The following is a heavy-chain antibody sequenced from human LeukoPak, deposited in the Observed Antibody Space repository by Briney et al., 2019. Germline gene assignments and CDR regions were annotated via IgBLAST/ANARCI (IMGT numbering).Heavy chain of an antibody. D-gene: IGHD3-10*01. CDR1: GYTFTSSY. J-gene: IGHJ4*02. CDR2: ISANSGDT. Sequence: ASVKVSCKASGYTFTSSYMHWVRQAPGQGLEWMGWISANSGDTNYAQKFQGRVTLTRDTSISTAYMALSRLRSDDTAVYYCARMGSLGSSSWFGGIDYWGQGTLVSSST. V-gene: IGHV1-2*02. CDR3: ARMGSLGSSSWFGGIDY.